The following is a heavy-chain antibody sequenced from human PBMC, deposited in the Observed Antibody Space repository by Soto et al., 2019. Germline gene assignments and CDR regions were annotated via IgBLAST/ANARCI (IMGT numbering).Heavy chain of an antibody. V-gene: IGHV1-69*01. CDR3: ARSITGTNWWFDP. CDR1: GGSFNRHT. CDR2: IIPIFGTA. J-gene: IGHJ5*02. D-gene: IGHD1-7*01. Sequence: QVQLVQSGAEVRKPGSSVRVSCKASGGSFNRHTISWVRQAPGQGLEWMGGIIPIFGTANYAQKFQGRVTITADESTSTAYMELSSLRSEDTAVYYCARSITGTNWWFDPWGQGTLVTVSS.